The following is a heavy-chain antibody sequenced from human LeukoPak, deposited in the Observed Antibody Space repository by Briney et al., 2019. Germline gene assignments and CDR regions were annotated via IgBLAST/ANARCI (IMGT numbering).Heavy chain of an antibody. CDR1: GGSISSSSYY. J-gene: IGHJ4*02. V-gene: IGHV4-39*01. D-gene: IGHD6-19*01. Sequence: SETLSLTCTVSGGSISSSSYYWGWIRQPPGKGLEWIGSIYYSGSTYYNPSLKSRVTISVDTSKNQFSLKLSSVTAADTAVYYCASRSRGWYAGSFDYWGQGTLVTVSS. CDR3: ASRSRGWYAGSFDY. CDR2: IYYSGST.